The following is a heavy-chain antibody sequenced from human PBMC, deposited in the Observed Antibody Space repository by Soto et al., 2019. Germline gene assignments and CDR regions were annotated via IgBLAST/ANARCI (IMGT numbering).Heavy chain of an antibody. CDR1: GFTFSSYA. CDR3: ANPTPGGLGGFDY. CDR2: ISGSGGST. D-gene: IGHD3-16*01. V-gene: IGHV3-23*01. J-gene: IGHJ4*02. Sequence: GGSLRLSCAASGFTFSSYAMSWVRQAPGKGLEWVSAISGSGGSTYYADSVKGRFTISRDNSKNTLYLQMNSLRAEVPAVYYCANPTPGGLGGFDYWGQGTLVTVSS.